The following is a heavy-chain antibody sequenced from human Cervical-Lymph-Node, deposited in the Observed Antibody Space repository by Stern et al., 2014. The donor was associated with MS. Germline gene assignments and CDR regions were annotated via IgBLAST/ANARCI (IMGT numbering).Heavy chain of an antibody. CDR2: ISGDNGNT. CDR1: GYTFSIYG. Sequence: QMQLVQSGTEVKKPGASVKVSCKTSGYTFSIYGISWVRQAPGQGLEWMGWISGDNGNTNYAQKFQDRVTMTTDTSTSTAYMDLRSLRSDDTAVYYCARDRFGLLVVVGDAYDIWGQGTMVTVSS. V-gene: IGHV1-18*01. D-gene: IGHD3-22*01. CDR3: ARDRFGLLVVVGDAYDI. J-gene: IGHJ3*02.